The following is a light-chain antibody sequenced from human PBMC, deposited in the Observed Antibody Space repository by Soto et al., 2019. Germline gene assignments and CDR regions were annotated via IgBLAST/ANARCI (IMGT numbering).Light chain of an antibody. J-gene: IGKJ2*01. V-gene: IGKV3-11*01. CDR1: QRVDRY. Sequence: EIVLTQSPATLSLSPGDRATLSCRASQRVDRYLAWYQEKPGQAPRLLIYDTSDRATGIPDRFSGSGSGTDFTLTISSVEPEDFAVYYCQQGSHWYTFGQGNKLEIK. CDR2: DTS. CDR3: QQGSHWYT.